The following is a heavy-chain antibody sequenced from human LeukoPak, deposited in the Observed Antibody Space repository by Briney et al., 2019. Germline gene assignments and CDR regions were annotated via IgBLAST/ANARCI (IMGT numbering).Heavy chain of an antibody. D-gene: IGHD6-19*01. CDR1: GDTVSSNSAT. CDR3: ARDRSGFDY. V-gene: IGHV6-1*01. J-gene: IGHJ4*02. Sequence: SQSLSLTCAISGDTVSSNSATWNWITQSPSRGLEWLGRTYYRSKWYNDYAVYVESRISINPDTSKNQFTLQLNSVTPEDTAVYYCARDRSGFDYWGQGTLVTVSS. CDR2: TYYRSKWYN.